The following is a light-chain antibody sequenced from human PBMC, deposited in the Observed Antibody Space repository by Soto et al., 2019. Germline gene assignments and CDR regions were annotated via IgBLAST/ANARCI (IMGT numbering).Light chain of an antibody. CDR3: QQYNNYPRT. Sequence: DIQMTQSPTTLSASIGDRVTITCRASESIRTWLAWYQHKPGKAPKFLIYDASTLESGVPSRFSGSGSGTSSALTISSRLPDDFGTYYCQQYNNYPRTFGQGTKVEIK. J-gene: IGKJ1*01. CDR2: DAS. V-gene: IGKV1-5*01. CDR1: ESIRTW.